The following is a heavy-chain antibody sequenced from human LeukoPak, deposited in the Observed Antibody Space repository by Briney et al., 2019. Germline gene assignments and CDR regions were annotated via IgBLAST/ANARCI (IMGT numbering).Heavy chain of an antibody. D-gene: IGHD5-18*01. CDR1: GGSISSYY. CDR2: IYYSGST. J-gene: IGHJ5*02. Sequence: SETLSLTCTVSGGSISSYYWSWIRQPPGKGLEWIGYIYYSGSTNYNPSLKSRVTISVDTSKNQFSLKLSSVTAADTAVYYCARRGGYSYGPTNWFDPWSQGTLVTVSS. CDR3: ARRGGYSYGPTNWFDP. V-gene: IGHV4-59*12.